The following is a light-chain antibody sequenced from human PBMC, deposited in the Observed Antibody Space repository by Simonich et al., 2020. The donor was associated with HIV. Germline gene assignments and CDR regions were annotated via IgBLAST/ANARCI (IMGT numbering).Light chain of an antibody. CDR1: QSISSG. CDR3: QQYNSHSLT. J-gene: IGKJ4*01. Sequence: DIQMTQSPSTLSASVGDRVTITCRASQSISSGLAWYQQKPGKAPKLLSYKASSLESGVPSRFRGSGSGTEFTLTISSLQPDDFATYYCQQYNSHSLTFGGGTKVEIK. CDR2: KAS. V-gene: IGKV1-5*03.